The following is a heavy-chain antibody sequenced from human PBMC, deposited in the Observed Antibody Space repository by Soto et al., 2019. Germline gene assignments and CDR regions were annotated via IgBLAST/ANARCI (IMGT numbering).Heavy chain of an antibody. CDR3: ARVSWREKYGMDV. CDR1: GFTFSDSY. Sequence: QVQLVESGGGLVKPGGSLRLSCAASGFTFSDSYMSWIRQAPGKGLEWFSYITFSGNTVYYADSLKGRFTISRDNAKNSLYLQMNRLRAEDTAVYYCARVSWREKYGMDVWGQGTTVTVSS. J-gene: IGHJ6*02. CDR2: ITFSGNTV. V-gene: IGHV3-11*01.